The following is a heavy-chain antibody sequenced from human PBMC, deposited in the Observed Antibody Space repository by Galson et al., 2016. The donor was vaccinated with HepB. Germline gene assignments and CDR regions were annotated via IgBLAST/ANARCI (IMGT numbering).Heavy chain of an antibody. CDR2: VYPGDSDT. CDR1: GYIFPNYW. V-gene: IGHV5-51*01. Sequence: QSGAEVKKPGESLKISCQGSGYIFPNYWIGWVRQMPGKGLEWLGIVYPGDSDTRNSPSFQGQVTVSADKSISTAYLHWNNLKVSDTAMYYCVRMAQGDGWPPCDYWGPGTLVTVSS. CDR3: VRMAQGDGWPPCDY. J-gene: IGHJ4*02. D-gene: IGHD5-24*01.